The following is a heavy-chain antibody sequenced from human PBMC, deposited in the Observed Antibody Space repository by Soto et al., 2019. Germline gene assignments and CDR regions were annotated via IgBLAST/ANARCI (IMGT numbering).Heavy chain of an antibody. CDR2: IYYSGST. CDR3: ARDRASELLWFGELSPGCWFDP. V-gene: IGHV4-59*01. D-gene: IGHD3-10*01. CDR1: GGSISSYY. J-gene: IGHJ5*02. Sequence: PSETLSLTCTVSGGSISSYYWSWIRQPPGKGLEWIGYIYYSGSTNYNPSLKSRVTISVDTSKNQFSLKLSSVTAADTAVYYCARDRASELLWFGELSPGCWFDPWGQGTLVTAPQ.